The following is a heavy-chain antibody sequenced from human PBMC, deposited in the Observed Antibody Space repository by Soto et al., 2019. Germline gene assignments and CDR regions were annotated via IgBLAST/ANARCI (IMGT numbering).Heavy chain of an antibody. V-gene: IGHV1-46*02. CDR2: VNPSLGRS. CDR1: GYNINTNH. CDR3: ARAQNSIKSYVLDY. J-gene: IGHJ4*02. D-gene: IGHD3-10*02. Sequence: GASVKVSCKTSGYNINTNHMHWVRQAPGQGLEWMGIVNPSLGRSNYAQKFRDRVAMTWDTSTRIFYMELNSLRSDDTAVYYCARAQNSIKSYVLDYWGQGTLVTVYS.